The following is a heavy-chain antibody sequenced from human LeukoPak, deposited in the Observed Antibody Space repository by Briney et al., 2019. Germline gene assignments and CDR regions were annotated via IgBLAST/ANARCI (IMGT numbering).Heavy chain of an antibody. J-gene: IGHJ4*02. CDR1: GGSINSYY. D-gene: IGHD3-22*01. V-gene: IGHV4-59*12. CDR2: IYYSGST. Sequence: SETLSLTCTVSGGSINSYYWSWIRQPPGKGLEWIGYIYYSGSTNYNPSLKSRVTISVDTSKNQFSLKLSSVTAADTAVYYCARGAYYYDSSGYYYYRGTLDYWGQGTLVTVSS. CDR3: ARGAYYYDSSGYYYYRGTLDY.